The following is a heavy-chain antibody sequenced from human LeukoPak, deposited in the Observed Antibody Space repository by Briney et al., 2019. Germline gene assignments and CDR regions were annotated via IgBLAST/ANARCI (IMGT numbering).Heavy chain of an antibody. CDR2: VSASGGNT. J-gene: IGHJ3*02. D-gene: IGHD1-26*01. Sequence: GGSLRLSCAASGFTFSNYAVSWARQAPGKGLEWVSAVSASGGNTYYVDSVKGRFTVSRDNSKNTLFLQMNSLTAEDTAVYYCAKGVEVGATNIAFEIWGQGTMVTVSS. CDR3: AKGVEVGATNIAFEI. CDR1: GFTFSNYA. V-gene: IGHV3-23*01.